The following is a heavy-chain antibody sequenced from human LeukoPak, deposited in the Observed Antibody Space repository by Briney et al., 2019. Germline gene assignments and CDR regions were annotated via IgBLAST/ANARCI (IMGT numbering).Heavy chain of an antibody. Sequence: GASVKVSCKASGYTFTGYYMHWVRQAPGQGLEWMGWINPNSGGTNYAQKFQGRVTMTRDTSISTAYMELSRLRSDDTAVYYCARDLGIAAAAEIDYWGQGTLVTVSS. CDR1: GYTFTGYY. CDR2: INPNSGGT. V-gene: IGHV1-2*02. D-gene: IGHD6-13*01. CDR3: ARDLGIAAAAEIDY. J-gene: IGHJ4*02.